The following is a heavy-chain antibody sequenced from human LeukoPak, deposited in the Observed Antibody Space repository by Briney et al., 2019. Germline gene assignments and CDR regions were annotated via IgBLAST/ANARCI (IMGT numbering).Heavy chain of an antibody. CDR3: TTDISARDGVVAATGYYYIDV. D-gene: IGHD2-15*01. Sequence: GGSLRLSCAASGFTFSNAWMSWVRQAPGKGREWVGRIKSKTDGGTTDYAAPVKGRFTISRDDSKNTLYLQMNSLKTEDTAVYYCTTDISARDGVVAATGYYYIDVWGKGTTVTVSS. V-gene: IGHV3-15*01. CDR1: GFTFSNAW. J-gene: IGHJ6*03. CDR2: IKSKTDGGTT.